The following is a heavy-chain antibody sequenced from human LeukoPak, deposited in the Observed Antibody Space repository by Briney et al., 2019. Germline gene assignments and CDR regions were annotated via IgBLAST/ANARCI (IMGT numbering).Heavy chain of an antibody. D-gene: IGHD5-18*01. J-gene: IGHJ4*02. CDR2: IDPSDSYT. CDR1: GYSFTNYW. V-gene: IGHV5-10-1*01. CDR3: ARTRGYSYGPPFDF. Sequence: GESLRISCKGSGYSFTNYWITWVRQMPGKGLEWMGRIDPSDSYTNYSPSFQGHVTISADKSITIGYLQWSSLKASDTAVYYCARTRGYSYGPPFDFWGQGTLVTVSS.